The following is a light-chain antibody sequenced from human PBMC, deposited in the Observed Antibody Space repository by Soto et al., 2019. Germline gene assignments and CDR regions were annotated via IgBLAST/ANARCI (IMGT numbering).Light chain of an antibody. CDR3: QQYYSTPRT. J-gene: IGKJ1*01. CDR2: WAS. V-gene: IGKV4-1*01. Sequence: DIVMTQSPDSLAVSLGERATINCKSSQSVLYSGNNKNCLAWYQQKPGQPPKLLLYWASTRESGVPDRFSGSGSGTDFTLTISSLQAEDVAVYYCQQYYSTPRTFGQGTKVEIK. CDR1: QSVLYSGNNKNC.